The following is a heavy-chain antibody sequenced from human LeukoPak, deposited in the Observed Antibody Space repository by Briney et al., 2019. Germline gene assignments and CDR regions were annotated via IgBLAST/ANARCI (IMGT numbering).Heavy chain of an antibody. V-gene: IGHV3-9*03. CDR1: GFTFDDYA. CDR2: ISWNSGSI. D-gene: IGHD3-22*01. J-gene: IGHJ4*02. CDR3: AKATYYYDSSGYYCYFDY. Sequence: GGSLRLSCAASGFTFDDYAMHWVRQAPGKGLEWVSGISWNSGSIGYADSVKGRFTISRDNAKNSLYLQMNSLRAEDMALYYCAKATYYYDSSGYYCYFDYWGQGTLVTVSS.